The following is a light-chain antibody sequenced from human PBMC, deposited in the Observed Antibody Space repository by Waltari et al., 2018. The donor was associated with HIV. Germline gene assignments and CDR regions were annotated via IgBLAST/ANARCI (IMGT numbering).Light chain of an antibody. CDR3: ATWDDSLNGWV. CDR2: TKN. V-gene: IGLV1-44*01. J-gene: IGLJ3*02. CDR1: SSNIATNT. Sequence: QSVLTQPPSASGTPGQRVTISCSGSSSNIATNTVHWYQQLPGPAPKLLIYTKNQRPPGVPARFSGSKSGTSASLAISGLQSDDDANYYCATWDDSLNGWVFGGGTRLTVL.